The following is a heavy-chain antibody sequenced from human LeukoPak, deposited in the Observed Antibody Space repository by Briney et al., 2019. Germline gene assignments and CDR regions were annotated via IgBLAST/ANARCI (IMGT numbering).Heavy chain of an antibody. J-gene: IGHJ4*02. D-gene: IGHD6-6*01. V-gene: IGHV1-2*04. Sequence: ASVKVSCKASGYTFTGYYMHWVRQAPGQGLEWMGWINPNSGGTNYAQKFQGWVTMTRDTSISTAYMELSKLRSDDTAVYYCARDRGLEYSSSEFDYWGQGTLVTVSS. CDR1: GYTFTGYY. CDR3: ARDRGLEYSSSEFDY. CDR2: INPNSGGT.